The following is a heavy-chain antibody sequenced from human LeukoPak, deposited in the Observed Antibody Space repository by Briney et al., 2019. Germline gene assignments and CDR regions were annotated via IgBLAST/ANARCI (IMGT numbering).Heavy chain of an antibody. CDR1: GGSISSYY. V-gene: IGHV4-4*07. D-gene: IGHD6-13*01. J-gene: IGHJ4*02. Sequence: SETLSLTCTVSGGSISSYYRSWIRQPAGKGLDWIGRVHTSGSTNYNPSLKSRVTMSVDTAKNQFSLKLTSVTAADTAVYYCARGTKEQQLVGGLDYWGQGTLVTVSS. CDR2: VHTSGST. CDR3: ARGTKEQQLVGGLDY.